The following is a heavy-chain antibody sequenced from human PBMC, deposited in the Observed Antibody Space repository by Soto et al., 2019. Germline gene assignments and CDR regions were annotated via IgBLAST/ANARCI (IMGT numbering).Heavy chain of an antibody. CDR3: ARELRGIAAADAFDY. J-gene: IGHJ4*02. CDR1: GFTFSSYS. CDR2: ISSSSSYI. V-gene: IGHV3-21*01. Sequence: PGGSLRLSCAASGFTFSSYSMNWFRQAPGKGLEWVSSISSSSSYIYYADSVKGRFTISRDNAKNSLYLQMNSLRAEDTAVYYCARELRGIAAADAFDYWGQGTLVTVSS. D-gene: IGHD6-13*01.